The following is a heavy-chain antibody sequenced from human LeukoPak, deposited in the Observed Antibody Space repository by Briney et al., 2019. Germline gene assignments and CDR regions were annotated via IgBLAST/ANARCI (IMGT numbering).Heavy chain of an antibody. J-gene: IGHJ5*02. CDR2: IYNGGST. D-gene: IGHD6-13*01. CDR3: ARHVDSSSWYNWFDP. V-gene: IGHV4-59*08. CDR1: GGSITSDH. Sequence: SETLSLTCIVSGGSITSDHWSWIRQSPGKGLEWIAYIYNGGSTKYNPSLKSRVTISVDTSKNQFSLKLSSVSAADTAIYYCARHVDSSSWYNWFDPWGQGTLVTVSS.